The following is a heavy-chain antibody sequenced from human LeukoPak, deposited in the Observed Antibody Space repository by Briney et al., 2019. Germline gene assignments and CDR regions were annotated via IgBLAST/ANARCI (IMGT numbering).Heavy chain of an antibody. CDR1: GFTFSSYS. CDR3: ARYLYSSGWYVPAHWFDP. D-gene: IGHD6-19*01. CDR2: ISSSSSTI. J-gene: IGHJ5*02. V-gene: IGHV3-48*01. Sequence: PGGSLRLSCAASGFTFSSYSMNWVRQAPGKGLEWVSYISSSSSTIYYADSVKGRFTISRDNAKNSLYLQMNSLRAEDTAVYYCARYLYSSGWYVPAHWFDPWGQGTLVTVSS.